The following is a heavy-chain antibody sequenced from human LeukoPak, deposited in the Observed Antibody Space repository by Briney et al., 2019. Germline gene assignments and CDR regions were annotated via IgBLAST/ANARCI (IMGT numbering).Heavy chain of an antibody. CDR2: MSSGSRYI. CDR3: ARAAVVVAPPFDY. CDR1: GFTFSNYK. J-gene: IGHJ4*02. Sequence: GGSLRLSCAAYGFTFSNYKMNWVRQAPGKGLEWVSSMSSGSRYIDYADSVKGRFTISRDNAKNSLYLQMNSLRAEDTAVYYCARAAVVVAPPFDYWGQGTLVTVSS. V-gene: IGHV3-21*01. D-gene: IGHD3-22*01.